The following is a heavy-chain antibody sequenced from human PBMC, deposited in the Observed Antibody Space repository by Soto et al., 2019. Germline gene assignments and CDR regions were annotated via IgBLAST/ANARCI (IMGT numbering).Heavy chain of an antibody. D-gene: IGHD3-9*01. CDR2: ISGSGGST. CDR3: AKDQGVGRYYDILELDY. V-gene: IGHV3-23*01. J-gene: IGHJ4*02. CDR1: GFTFSSYA. Sequence: GGSLRLSCAASGFTFSSYAMSWVRQAPGKGLEWVSAISGSGGSTYYADSVKGRFTISRDNSKNTLYLQMNSLRAEDTAVYYCAKDQGVGRYYDILELDYWGQGTLVTVSS.